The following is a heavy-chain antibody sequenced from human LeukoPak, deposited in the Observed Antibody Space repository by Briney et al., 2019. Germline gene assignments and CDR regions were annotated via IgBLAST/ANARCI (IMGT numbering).Heavy chain of an antibody. D-gene: IGHD4-17*01. CDR3: ARGPPTVTSSPYYFDY. Sequence: SETLSLTCAVYGGSFSGYCWSWIRQPPGKGLEWIGEINHSGSTNYNPSLKSRVTISVDTSKNQFSLKLSSVTAADTAVYYCARGPPTVTSSPYYFDYWGQGTLVTVSS. CDR1: GGSFSGYC. V-gene: IGHV4-34*01. CDR2: INHSGST. J-gene: IGHJ4*02.